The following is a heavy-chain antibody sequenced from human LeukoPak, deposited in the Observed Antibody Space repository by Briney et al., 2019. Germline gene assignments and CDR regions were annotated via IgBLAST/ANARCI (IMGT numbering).Heavy chain of an antibody. D-gene: IGHD2-2*01. CDR2: ISPDETST. CDR1: GFTFSNYW. CDR3: ARERYCSSTSCRGRFGFDY. Sequence: GGSLRLSCAASGFTFSNYWMHWVRQAPGKGLVWVSRISPDETSTDYADSVKGRFSISRDNAKNSLYLQMNSLRAEDTAVYYCARERYCSSTSCRGRFGFDYWGQGTLVTVSS. J-gene: IGHJ4*02. V-gene: IGHV3-74*01.